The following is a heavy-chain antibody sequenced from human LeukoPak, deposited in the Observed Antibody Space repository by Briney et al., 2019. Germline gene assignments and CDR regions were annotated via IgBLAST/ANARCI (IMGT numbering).Heavy chain of an antibody. CDR3: ARSAGYYFDY. CDR1: GGSISSYY. CDR2: IYYSGST. D-gene: IGHD1-14*01. J-gene: IGHJ4*02. V-gene: IGHV4-59*01. Sequence: EPSETLSLTCTVSGGSISSYYWSWIRQPPGKGLEWIGYIYYSGSTNYYPSLKSRVTVSVDTSKNQFSLKLSSVTAADTAVYYCARSAGYYFDYWGQGTLVTVSS.